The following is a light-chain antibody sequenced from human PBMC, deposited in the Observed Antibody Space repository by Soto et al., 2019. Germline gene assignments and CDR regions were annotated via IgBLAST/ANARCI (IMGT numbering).Light chain of an antibody. Sequence: ASVGDRVTITCRASQSISSWLAWYQQKPGKAPKLLIYDASTLESGAPSRFSGSGSGTELTLTINSLQPDDFASYYCQQYNSYPWTFGQGTKV. J-gene: IGKJ1*01. V-gene: IGKV1-5*01. CDR3: QQYNSYPWT. CDR2: DAS. CDR1: QSISSW.